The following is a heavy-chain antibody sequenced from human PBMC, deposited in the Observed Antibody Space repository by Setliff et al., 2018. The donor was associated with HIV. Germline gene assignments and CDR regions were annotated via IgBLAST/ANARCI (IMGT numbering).Heavy chain of an antibody. D-gene: IGHD3-22*01. CDR3: ARDFTYDYDSSGPG. CDR1: GYTFTSYY. Sequence: ASVKVSCKASGYTFTSYYMHWVRQAPGQGLEWMGRINPNTGDTNYAQKFQGRVTMTRDTAISTAYMELSSLRSDDTAVYYCARDFTYDYDSSGPGWGQGTLVTVSS. V-gene: IGHV1-2*06. CDR2: INPNTGDT. J-gene: IGHJ4*02.